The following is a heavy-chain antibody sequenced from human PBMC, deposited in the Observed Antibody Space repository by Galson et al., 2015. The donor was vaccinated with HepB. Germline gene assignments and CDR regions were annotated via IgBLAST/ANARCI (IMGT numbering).Heavy chain of an antibody. CDR1: GGSISSYY. CDR2: VSYSGST. V-gene: IGHV4-59*08. J-gene: IGHJ3*01. Sequence: ETLSLTCTVSGGSISSYYWSWIRQPPGKGLEWIGFVSYSGSTNYNPYLESRIPMSVDTSKNQFSLKLNSVTGADTAVYYCARQEWELLARIESRGFDFWGQGTMVTVSS. D-gene: IGHD1-26*01. CDR3: ARQEWELLARIESRGFDF.